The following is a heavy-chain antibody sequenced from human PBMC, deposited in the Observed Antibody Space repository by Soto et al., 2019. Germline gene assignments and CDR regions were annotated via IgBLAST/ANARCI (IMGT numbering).Heavy chain of an antibody. CDR1: GFTFSSYS. J-gene: IGHJ4*02. Sequence: EVQLVESGGGLVKPGGSRRLSCAASGFTFSSYSMNWVRQAPGKGLEWVSSISSSSSYIYYADSVKGRFTISRDNAKNSLYLQMNSLRAEDTAVYYCAREGYNWNYKGDYWGQGTLVTVSS. CDR3: AREGYNWNYKGDY. V-gene: IGHV3-21*01. CDR2: ISSSSSYI. D-gene: IGHD1-7*01.